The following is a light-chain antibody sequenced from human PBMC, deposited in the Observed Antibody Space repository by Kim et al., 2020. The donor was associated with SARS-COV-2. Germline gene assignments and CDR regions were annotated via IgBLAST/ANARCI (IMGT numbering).Light chain of an antibody. J-gene: IGKJ1*01. V-gene: IGKV1-6*01. Sequence: ASGGDRVTITCRETQAIGSDLGWYQQKPGAAPNLLIFAASYLQSAVPSRFRGSGSGTDFTLTITSLRPADFATYYCLQSHRYPWTFGQGTKVDIK. CDR2: AAS. CDR3: LQSHRYPWT. CDR1: QAIGSD.